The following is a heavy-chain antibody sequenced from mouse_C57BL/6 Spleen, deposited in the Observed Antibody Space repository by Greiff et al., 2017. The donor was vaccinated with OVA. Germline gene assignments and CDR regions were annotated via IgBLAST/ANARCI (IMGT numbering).Heavy chain of an antibody. CDR2: ISSGGSYT. V-gene: IGHV5-6*03. D-gene: IGHD3-2*02. CDR1: GFTFSSYG. CDR3: ARHPDSSGFDY. Sequence: EVKLVESGGGLVKPGGSLKLSCAASGFTFSSYGMSWVRQTPDKRLEWVATISSGGSYTYYPDSVKGRFTISRDNAKNTLYLQMSSLKSEDTAMYYCARHPDSSGFDYWGQGTTLTVSS. J-gene: IGHJ2*01.